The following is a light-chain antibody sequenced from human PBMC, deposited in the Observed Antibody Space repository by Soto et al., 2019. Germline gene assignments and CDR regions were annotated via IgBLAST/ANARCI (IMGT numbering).Light chain of an antibody. CDR2: SAS. J-gene: IGKJ4*01. Sequence: DIQLTQSPSFLSAFVGDTVTITCRASQAMSTYLAWYQQKPGKVPKLLIRSASTLQSGVPPRFSGGGSGTEFTLTNSTLQPDDSGIYYCQQLNGYHLAFGGGTNVEIK. CDR1: QAMSTY. CDR3: QQLNGYHLA. V-gene: IGKV1-9*01.